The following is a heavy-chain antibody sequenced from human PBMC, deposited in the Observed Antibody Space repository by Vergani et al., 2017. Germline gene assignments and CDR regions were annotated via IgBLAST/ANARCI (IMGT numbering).Heavy chain of an antibody. J-gene: IGHJ4*02. CDR2: IIPILGIA. CDR3: ARVGRYGGSWAY. D-gene: IGHD1-26*01. CDR1: GGTFSSYT. Sequence: QVQLVQSGAEVKKPGSSVKVSCKASGGTFSSYTISWVRQAPGQGLEWMGRIIPILGIANYAQKFQGRVTITADKSTSTAYMELSSLRAEDTAVYDCARVGRYGGSWAYWGQGTLVTVSS. V-gene: IGHV1-69*02.